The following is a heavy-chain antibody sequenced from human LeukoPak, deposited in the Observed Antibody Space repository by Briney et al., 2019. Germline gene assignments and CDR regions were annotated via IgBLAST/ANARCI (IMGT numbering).Heavy chain of an antibody. D-gene: IGHD1/OR15-1a*01. CDR1: GFSLRTSEVG. Sequence: VSGPTLVKPTQTLTLTCTFSGFSLRTSEVGVGWIRQPPGKALERLALIYWDDDKRYSPSVKSRLTITKDTSKNQVVLTMTNMEPVDTGTYYCARSNLNNFDYWGQGTLVTVSS. CDR3: ARSNLNNFDY. CDR2: IYWDDDK. J-gene: IGHJ4*02. V-gene: IGHV2-5*02.